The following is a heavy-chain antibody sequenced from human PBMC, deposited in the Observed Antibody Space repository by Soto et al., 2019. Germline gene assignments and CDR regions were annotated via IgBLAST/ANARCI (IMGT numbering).Heavy chain of an antibody. Sequence: GGSLRLSCGDSGFTFSNYGMHWVRQAPGKGLEWVAGISHDGSNKHYADSAEGRFTISRDNSKSTVYLQMNSLRAEDTAIYYCAKDTYYYDSSGYYVFDYWGQGVLVTVS. J-gene: IGHJ4*02. V-gene: IGHV3-30*18. CDR3: AKDTYYYDSSGYYVFDY. CDR1: GFTFSNYG. CDR2: ISHDGSNK. D-gene: IGHD3-22*01.